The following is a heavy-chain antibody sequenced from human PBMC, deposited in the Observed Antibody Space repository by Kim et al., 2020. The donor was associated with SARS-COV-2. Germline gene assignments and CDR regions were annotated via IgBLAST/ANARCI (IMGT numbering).Heavy chain of an antibody. CDR2: ISNTGTAT. CDR1: GFTFSTYT. CDR3: ARGYYYGLDV. J-gene: IGHJ6*02. V-gene: IGHV3-48*02. Sequence: GGSLRLSCAASGFTFSTYTMNWVRQAPGKGLECLSYISNTGTATNYADSVRGRFTISRDNAKNSLYLQMNSLRDEDTAVYYCARGYYYGLDVWGPGTTVTVSS.